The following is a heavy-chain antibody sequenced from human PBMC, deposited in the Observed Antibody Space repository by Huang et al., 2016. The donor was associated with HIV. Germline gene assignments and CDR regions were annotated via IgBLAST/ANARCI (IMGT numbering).Heavy chain of an antibody. CDR2: INGDGSST. D-gene: IGHD7-27*01. V-gene: IGHV3-74*01. J-gene: IGHJ2*01. CDR1: GFTFSSYW. CDR3: ARGTRLTGLWYFDL. Sequence: EVQLVESGGGLVQPGGSLRLSCAAFGFTFSSYWMHWVGQAPGKGRVWVSRINGDGSSTNYADSVKGRFTISRDNAKNTLYVQVNSLRAEDTSVYYCARGTRLTGLWYFDLWGRGTLVIVSS.